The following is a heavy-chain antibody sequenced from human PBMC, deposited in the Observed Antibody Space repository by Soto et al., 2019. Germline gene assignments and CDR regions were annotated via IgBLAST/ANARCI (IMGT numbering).Heavy chain of an antibody. J-gene: IGHJ4*02. Sequence: QVQLVQSGPEVKKPGASVKVSCKASGYTFTSYGISWVRQAPGQGLEWMGWISAYNGNTNYAQKLQGRVTATTDISTRTAYMELRSLRSDDTAVYYCARFFWRGPNYYFDYWGQGTLVTVSS. CDR2: ISAYNGNT. CDR1: GYTFTSYG. V-gene: IGHV1-18*01. D-gene: IGHD3-3*01. CDR3: ARFFWRGPNYYFDY.